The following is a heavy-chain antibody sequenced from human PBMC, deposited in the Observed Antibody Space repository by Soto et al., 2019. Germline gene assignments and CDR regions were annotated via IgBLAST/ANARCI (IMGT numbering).Heavy chain of an antibody. V-gene: IGHV1-3*01. CDR1: GYTFTSYA. D-gene: IGHD2-2*01. J-gene: IGHJ6*02. Sequence: ASLKVACKASGYTFTSYAMHWVRQAPGQRLEWMGWINAGNGNTKYSQKFQGRVTITRDTSTSTAYMELSSLRSEDTAVYYCARHDCISTSCYYYYYYSMDVWGQGTTVTVS. CDR2: INAGNGNT. CDR3: ARHDCISTSCYYYYYYSMDV.